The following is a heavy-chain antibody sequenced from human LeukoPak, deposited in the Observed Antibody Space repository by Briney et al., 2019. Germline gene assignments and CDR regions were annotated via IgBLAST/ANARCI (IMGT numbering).Heavy chain of an antibody. Sequence: GASVKVSCKASGYTFTGYYMHWVRQAPGQGLEWMGIIDPSGGSTSYAQKFQGRVTMTRDMSTSTVYMELSSLRSEDTAVYYCARVGVVEARTLGYWGQGTLVTVSS. CDR1: GYTFTGYY. J-gene: IGHJ4*02. V-gene: IGHV1-46*01. CDR3: ARVGVVEARTLGY. D-gene: IGHD3-22*01. CDR2: IDPSGGST.